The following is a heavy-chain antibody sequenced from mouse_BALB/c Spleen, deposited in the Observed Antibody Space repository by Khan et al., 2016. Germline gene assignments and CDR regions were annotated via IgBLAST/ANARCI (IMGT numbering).Heavy chain of an antibody. J-gene: IGHJ2*01. CDR3: ARGDYYDYEFDY. Sequence: DMQLQESGPGLVKPSQSLSLTCTVTGYSITSDYAWNWIRQFPGNKLEWMGYISYSGSTSYNPSLKSRISITRDTSKNQFFLQLNSVTTEDTATYYCARGDYYDYEFDYWGQGTTLTVSS. CDR2: ISYSGST. D-gene: IGHD2-4*01. CDR1: GYSITSDYA. V-gene: IGHV3-2*02.